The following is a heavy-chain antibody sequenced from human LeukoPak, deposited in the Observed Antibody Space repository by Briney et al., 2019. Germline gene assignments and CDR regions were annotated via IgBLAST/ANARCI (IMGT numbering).Heavy chain of an antibody. CDR1: GYTFTAYY. CDR3: ARDPVNHPEYFQH. V-gene: IGHV1-2*02. Sequence: ASVKVSCMASGYTFTAYYMHWVRQAPGQGLEWMGWINPKSGGTNYAQKFQGRVTMTRDTSISTAYMELSRLRSDDTAVYYCARDPVNHPEYFQHWGQGTLVTVSS. CDR2: INPKSGGT. J-gene: IGHJ1*01.